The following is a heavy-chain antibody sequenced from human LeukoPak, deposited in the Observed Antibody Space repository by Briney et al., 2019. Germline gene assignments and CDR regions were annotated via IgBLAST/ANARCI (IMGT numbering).Heavy chain of an antibody. D-gene: IGHD4-17*01. Sequence: NRGESLKISCKGSGYSFTSYWIGWVRQMPGKGLEWMGIIYPGDSDTRYSPSFQGQATISADKSISTAYLQWSSLKASDTAMYYCARCYGDRYYYYGMDVWGKGTTVTVSS. J-gene: IGHJ6*04. CDR1: GYSFTSYW. CDR3: ARCYGDRYYYYGMDV. V-gene: IGHV5-51*01. CDR2: IYPGDSDT.